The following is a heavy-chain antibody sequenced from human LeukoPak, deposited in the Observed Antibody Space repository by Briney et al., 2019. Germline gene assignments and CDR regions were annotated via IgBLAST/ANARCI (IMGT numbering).Heavy chain of an antibody. Sequence: GGSLRLSCAASGFTFTDSYMTWVRQAPGKGLEWLSYISGSGDDTNYADSVRGRFTISRDNAKNSLYLQMNSLRVEDTAVYYCARDPRTVRIWGQGTLVTVSS. D-gene: IGHD1-1*01. CDR2: ISGSGDDT. J-gene: IGHJ4*02. V-gene: IGHV3-11*05. CDR1: GFTFTDSY. CDR3: ARDPRTVRI.